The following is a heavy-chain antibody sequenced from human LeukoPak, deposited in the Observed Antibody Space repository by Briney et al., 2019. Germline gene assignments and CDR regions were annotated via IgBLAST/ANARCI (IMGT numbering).Heavy chain of an antibody. Sequence: SETLSLTCAVYGGSFSGYYWSWIRQPPRKGLEWIGEINHSGSTNYNPSLKSRVTISVDTSKNQFSLKLSSVTAADTAVYYCARDPLIAVAGTMNYYGMDVWGKGTTVTVSS. CDR2: INHSGST. CDR3: ARDPLIAVAGTMNYYGMDV. V-gene: IGHV4-34*01. CDR1: GGSFSGYY. J-gene: IGHJ6*04. D-gene: IGHD6-19*01.